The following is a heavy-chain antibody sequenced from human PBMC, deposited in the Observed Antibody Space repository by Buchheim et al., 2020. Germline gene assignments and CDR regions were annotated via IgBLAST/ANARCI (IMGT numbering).Heavy chain of an antibody. V-gene: IGHV1-2*02. Sequence: QVQLVQSGAEVKKPGASVNVSCKASGYTFTGYYIHWVRQAPGQGLDWMGWINIYSGDTSYDQKFQGRVTMTRDTSVTTAHMRLSGLTSDDTAVYYCVREGSLTTSGYNHWGQGT. J-gene: IGHJ5*02. D-gene: IGHD3-22*01. CDR2: INIYSGDT. CDR3: VREGSLTTSGYNH. CDR1: GYTFTGYY.